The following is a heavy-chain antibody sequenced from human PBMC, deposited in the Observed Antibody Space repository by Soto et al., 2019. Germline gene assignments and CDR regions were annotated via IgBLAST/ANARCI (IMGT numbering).Heavy chain of an antibody. J-gene: IGHJ3*02. V-gene: IGHV1-18*01. Sequence: ASVKVSCKASGYTFTSYGISWVRQAPGQGLEWMGWISAYNGNTNYAQKLQGRVTMTTDTSTSTAYMELRSLRSDDTAVYYCATYEYGAYAFDIWGQGTMVTVSS. CDR3: ATYEYGAYAFDI. CDR2: ISAYNGNT. D-gene: IGHD4-17*01. CDR1: GYTFTSYG.